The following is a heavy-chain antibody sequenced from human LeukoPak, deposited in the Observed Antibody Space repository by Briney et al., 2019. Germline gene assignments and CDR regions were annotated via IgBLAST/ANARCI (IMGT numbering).Heavy chain of an antibody. CDR2: IYYSGST. J-gene: IGHJ4*02. CDR3: ARERSGWSDY. CDR1: GGSIYSYY. Sequence: SETLSLTCTVSGGSIYSYYWSWIRQPPGKGLEWIGYIYYSGSTNYNPSLKSRVTISVDTSKNQFSLKLSSVTAADTAVYYCARERSGWSDYWGQGTLVTVSS. D-gene: IGHD6-19*01. V-gene: IGHV4-59*12.